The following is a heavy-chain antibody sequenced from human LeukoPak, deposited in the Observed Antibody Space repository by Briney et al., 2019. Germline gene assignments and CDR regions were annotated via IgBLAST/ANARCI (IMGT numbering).Heavy chain of an antibody. Sequence: SVTVSCKASGGTFSSYAISWVRQAPGQGLEWMGGIIPIFGTANYAQKFQGRVTITADESTSTAYMELSSLRSEDTAVYYCARAHYYDSSGYEGEDYWGQGTLVTVSS. J-gene: IGHJ4*02. V-gene: IGHV1-69*13. CDR3: ARAHYYDSSGYEGEDY. CDR1: GGTFSSYA. CDR2: IIPIFGTA. D-gene: IGHD3-22*01.